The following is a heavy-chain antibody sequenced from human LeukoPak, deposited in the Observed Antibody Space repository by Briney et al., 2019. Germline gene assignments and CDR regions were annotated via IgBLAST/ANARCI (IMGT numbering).Heavy chain of an antibody. V-gene: IGHV4-39*01. CDR2: IYYSGST. J-gene: IGHJ5*02. D-gene: IGHD3-10*01. CDR1: GGSISSSSYY. Sequence: SETLSLTCTVSGGSISSSSYYWGWLRQPPGQGLEWIGSIYYSGSTYYNPSLKSRVTISVDTSKNQFSLKLSSVTAADTAVYYCARSYGSGSYKWFDPWGQGTLVTVSS. CDR3: ARSYGSGSYKWFDP.